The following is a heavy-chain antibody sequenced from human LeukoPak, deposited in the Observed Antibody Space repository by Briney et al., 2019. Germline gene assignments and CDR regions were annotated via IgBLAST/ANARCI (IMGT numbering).Heavy chain of an antibody. CDR3: AKGMYSSGWLFDY. Sequence: GGSLRLSCAASGFTFSSYWMSWVRQAPGKGLEWVANMKQDGSEKYYVDSVKGRFTISRDNSKNTLYLQMNSLRAEDTAVYYCAKGMYSSGWLFDYWGQGTLVTVSS. CDR1: GFTFSSYW. V-gene: IGHV3-7*03. D-gene: IGHD6-19*01. CDR2: MKQDGSEK. J-gene: IGHJ4*02.